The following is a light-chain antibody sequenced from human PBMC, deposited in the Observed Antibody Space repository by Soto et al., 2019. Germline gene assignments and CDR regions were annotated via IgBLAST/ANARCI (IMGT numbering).Light chain of an antibody. CDR2: DAF. Sequence: EIVLTQSPGTLSLSPGERATLSCRASQSLNIHLAWYQQQPGRAPRLLIYDAFNRPTGIPARFSGSGSGTDFTLTISSLEPEDFAVYYCQHRHNWPSLTFGGGTRVEI. V-gene: IGKV3-11*01. CDR1: QSLNIH. CDR3: QHRHNWPSLT. J-gene: IGKJ4*01.